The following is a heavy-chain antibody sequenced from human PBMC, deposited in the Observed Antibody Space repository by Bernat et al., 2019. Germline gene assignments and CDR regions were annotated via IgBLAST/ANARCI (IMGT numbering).Heavy chain of an antibody. J-gene: IGHJ4*02. CDR1: AFTFSNYA. Sequence: EVQLLESGGGLVQPGGSLRLSCEASAFTFSNYAMSWVRQAPGKGPEWVSAISAGGGSTYYAESVKGRFTISRDNSKSSLFLQMNSLRVEDTAVYYCARGASGYSSSWVWYWGQGTLVTVSS. V-gene: IGHV3-23*01. CDR2: ISAGGGST. D-gene: IGHD6-13*01. CDR3: ARGASGYSSSWVWY.